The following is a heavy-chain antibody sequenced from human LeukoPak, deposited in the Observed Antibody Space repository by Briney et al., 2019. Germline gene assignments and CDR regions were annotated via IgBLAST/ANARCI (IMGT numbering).Heavy chain of an antibody. CDR3: ARHTTYYDFWSGYSNFDY. J-gene: IGHJ4*02. D-gene: IGHD3-3*01. CDR2: IYPGDSDT. Sequence: GESLKISCKGSGYSFTSYWIGWVRQMPGKGMGWMGIIYPGDSDTRNSPSFQGQVTISADKAISTAYLQWSSLKASDTAMYYCARHTTYYDFWSGYSNFDYWGQGTLVTVSS. CDR1: GYSFTSYW. V-gene: IGHV5-51*01.